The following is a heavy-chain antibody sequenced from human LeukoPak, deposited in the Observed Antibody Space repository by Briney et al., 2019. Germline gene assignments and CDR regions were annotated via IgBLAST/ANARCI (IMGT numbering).Heavy chain of an antibody. D-gene: IGHD5-24*01. CDR2: IWYDGSNK. J-gene: IGHJ4*02. CDR3: ARARDGYRTDYFDY. V-gene: IGHV3-33*01. Sequence: QTGRSLRLSCAASGFTFSSYGMHWVRQAPGKGLEWVAVIWYDGSNKYYADSVKGRFTISRDNSKNTLYLQMNSLRAEDTAVYYCARARDGYRTDYFDYWGQGTLATVSS. CDR1: GFTFSSYG.